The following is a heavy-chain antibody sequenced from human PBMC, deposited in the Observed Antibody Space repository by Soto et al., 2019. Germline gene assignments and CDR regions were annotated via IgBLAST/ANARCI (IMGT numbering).Heavy chain of an antibody. CDR3: ARDATIFGVFTLKYGMDV. V-gene: IGHV3-33*01. J-gene: IGHJ6*02. D-gene: IGHD3-3*01. CDR2: IWYDGSNT. Sequence: PGGSLRLSCAASGFTFSSYGMHWVRQAPGKGLEWVVVIWYDGSNTYYAHSVKGRVTISRDNSKNTLYLQMNSLRAEDTAVYYCARDATIFGVFTLKYGMDVWGQGTMVTVSS. CDR1: GFTFSSYG.